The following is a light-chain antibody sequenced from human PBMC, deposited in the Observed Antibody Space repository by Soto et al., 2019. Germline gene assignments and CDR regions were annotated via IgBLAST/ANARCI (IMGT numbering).Light chain of an antibody. J-gene: IGKJ4*01. CDR1: QSVRSNY. CDR2: DAS. V-gene: IGKV3-20*01. CDR3: QQDGSSPLT. Sequence: GERATLSCRASQSVRSNYLAWYQQKPGQAPRFLIYDASSRATGIPDRFSGSGSGTDFTLTISRLEPEDFAVYYCQQDGSSPLTFGGGSKVDIK.